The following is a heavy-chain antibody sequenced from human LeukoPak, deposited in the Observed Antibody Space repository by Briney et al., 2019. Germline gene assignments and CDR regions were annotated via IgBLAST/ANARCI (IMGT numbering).Heavy chain of an antibody. J-gene: IGHJ4*02. CDR2: ISGSGGST. Sequence: GGSLRLSCAASGFTFSSYAMSWVRQAPGKELEWVSAISGSGGSTYYADSVKGRFTISRDNSKNTLYLQMNSLRAEDTAVYYCAKEGTRITMVRGVRDHDYWGQGTLVTVSS. V-gene: IGHV3-23*01. D-gene: IGHD3-10*01. CDR3: AKEGTRITMVRGVRDHDY. CDR1: GFTFSSYA.